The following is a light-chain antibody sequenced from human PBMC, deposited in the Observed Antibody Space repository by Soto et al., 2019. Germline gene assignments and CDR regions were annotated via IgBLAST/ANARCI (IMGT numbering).Light chain of an antibody. CDR1: QSVSSY. CDR2: DAS. Sequence: ILFAQSPATLSLSPGEGATLPWRASQSVSSYLAWYQQKTGQAPRLLIYDASNRDTGIPARFSGSGSGTDFTLTISRLEPEDFEVYYCQHRSNWPRTFGQGTKVDIK. CDR3: QHRSNWPRT. J-gene: IGKJ1*01. V-gene: IGKV3-11*01.